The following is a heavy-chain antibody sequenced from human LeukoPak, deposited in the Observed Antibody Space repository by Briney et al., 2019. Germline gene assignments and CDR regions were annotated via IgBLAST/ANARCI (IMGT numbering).Heavy chain of an antibody. D-gene: IGHD5-18*01. CDR3: ARATHEYTYVEIDY. CDR2: ISYDGTNK. V-gene: IGHV3-30*04. Sequence: PGGSLRLSCAASGFTFTSYAMHWVRQAPGKGLEWMAVISYDGTNKYYADSVKGRFTLSRDNSKSTLYLQMSSLRTDDTALYYCARATHEYTYVEIDYWGQGTLVTVCS. CDR1: GFTFTSYA. J-gene: IGHJ4*02.